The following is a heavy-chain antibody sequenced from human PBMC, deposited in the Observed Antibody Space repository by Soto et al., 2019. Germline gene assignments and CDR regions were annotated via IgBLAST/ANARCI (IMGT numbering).Heavy chain of an antibody. J-gene: IGHJ5*02. V-gene: IGHV4-39*01. D-gene: IGHD3-10*01. CDR1: GGSISSFTYY. CDR2: VYYNENT. Sequence: SETLSLTCSVSGGSISSFTYYWGWIRQPPGKGLEWIGTVYYNENTYYNPSLKSRVTITVDTAKNQFSLNLSSVTAADPAMYFCSRRELYYGSPGWFDPWGPGTLVTVS. CDR3: SRRELYYGSPGWFDP.